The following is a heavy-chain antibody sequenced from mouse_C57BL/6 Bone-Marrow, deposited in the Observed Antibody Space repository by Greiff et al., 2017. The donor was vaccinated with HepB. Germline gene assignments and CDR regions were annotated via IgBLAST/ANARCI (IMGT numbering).Heavy chain of an antibody. V-gene: IGHV1-81*01. CDR2: IYPRSGNT. D-gene: IGHD1-1*01. CDR1: GYTFTSYG. Sequence: VQLQQSGAELARPGASVKLSCKASGYTFTSYGISWVKQRTGQGLEWIGEIYPRSGNTYYNEKFKGKATLTADKSSSTAYMELRSLTSEDSAVYFCARRRGSSPWFAYWGQGTLVTVSA. J-gene: IGHJ3*01. CDR3: ARRRGSSPWFAY.